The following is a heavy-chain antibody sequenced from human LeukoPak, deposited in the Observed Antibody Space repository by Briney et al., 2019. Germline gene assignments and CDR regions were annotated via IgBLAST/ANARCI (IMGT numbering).Heavy chain of an antibody. CDR2: LRYDGTNE. CDR3: ARDLYSSSLDY. D-gene: IGHD5-12*01. Sequence: PGGSLRLSCAASGFTFSSYAMSWVRQAPGKGLEWVALLRYDGTNEYYADSVKGRFTISRDISKNTLYLQMNSLRAEDTAVYYCARDLYSSSLDYWGQGTLVTVSS. V-gene: IGHV3-33*08. J-gene: IGHJ4*02. CDR1: GFTFSSYA.